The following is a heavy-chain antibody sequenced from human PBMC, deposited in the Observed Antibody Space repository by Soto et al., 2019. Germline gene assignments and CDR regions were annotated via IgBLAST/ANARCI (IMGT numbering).Heavy chain of an antibody. V-gene: IGHV3-23*01. Sequence: EVQLLESGGGLVQPGGSRRLSCTASGFAFTNFEMSRARQASGKGLEWVSFISVSGGETHYADSVKGRFTISRDNSKNTLYLQMNSLRVEDMAVYYCVKGGWLDDWGQGTLVTVSS. D-gene: IGHD6-19*01. CDR3: VKGGWLDD. J-gene: IGHJ4*02. CDR2: ISVSGGET. CDR1: GFAFTNFE.